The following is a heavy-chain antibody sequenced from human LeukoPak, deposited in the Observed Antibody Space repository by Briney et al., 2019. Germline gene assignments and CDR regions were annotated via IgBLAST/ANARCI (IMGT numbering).Heavy chain of an antibody. J-gene: IGHJ5*02. D-gene: IGHD2-15*01. CDR1: GYTFTSYG. CDR2: ISAYNGNT. Sequence: GASVTVSCKASGYTFTSYGISWERQAPGQGLEGMGWISAYNGNTNYAQKLQGRVTMTTDTSTSTAYMELRSLRSDDTAVYYCARDPVVVVAAMGNWFDPWGQGTLVTVSS. CDR3: ARDPVVVVAAMGNWFDP. V-gene: IGHV1-18*04.